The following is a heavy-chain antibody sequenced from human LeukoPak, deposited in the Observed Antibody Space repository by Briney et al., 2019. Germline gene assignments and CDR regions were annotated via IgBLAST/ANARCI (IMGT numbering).Heavy chain of an antibody. CDR3: ASVYKYGMDV. V-gene: IGHV1-8*01. CDR2: MNPNSGNT. J-gene: IGHJ6*02. CDR1: GYSFSTFD. Sequence: ASVKVSCKASGYSFSTFDINWVRQAPGQGPEWMGWMNPNSGNTGYAQKFQGRVTLTRSTSMTTAYMELSSLRSEDTAVYYCASVYKYGMDVWGQGTTVTVSS.